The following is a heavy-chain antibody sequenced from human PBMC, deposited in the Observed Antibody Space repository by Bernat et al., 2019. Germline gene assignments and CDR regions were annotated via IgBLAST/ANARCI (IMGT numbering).Heavy chain of an antibody. Sequence: QVQLQESGPGLVKPSETLSLTCAVSGYSISSGYYWGWIRQPPGKGLEWIGSIYHSGSTYYNPSLKSRVTISVDTSKNQFSLKLSSVTAADTAVYYCARGLGLTPNWGQGTLVTVSS. J-gene: IGHJ4*02. V-gene: IGHV4-38-2*01. CDR3: ARGLGLTPN. CDR1: GYSISSGYY. CDR2: IYHSGST.